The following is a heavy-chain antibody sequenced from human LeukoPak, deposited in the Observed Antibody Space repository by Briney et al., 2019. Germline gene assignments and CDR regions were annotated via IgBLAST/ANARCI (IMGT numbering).Heavy chain of an antibody. V-gene: IGHV1-2*02. CDR2: INPNSGGT. J-gene: IGHJ3*02. Sequence: GASVKVSCKASGYTFTGHYMHWVRQAPGHGLEWMGWINPNSGGTNYAQKFQGRVTMTRDTSISTAYMELSRLRSDVTAVYYCARDRATGNYYYSSAFDIWGQGTMVTVSS. CDR1: GYTFTGHY. D-gene: IGHD1-26*01. CDR3: ARDRATGNYYYSSAFDI.